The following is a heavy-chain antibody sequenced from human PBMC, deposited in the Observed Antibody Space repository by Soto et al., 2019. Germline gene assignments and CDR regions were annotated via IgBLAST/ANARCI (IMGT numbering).Heavy chain of an antibody. D-gene: IGHD1-1*01. Sequence: GGSLRLSCAASGFTFSSYAMHWVRQAPGKGLEWVAVISYDGSNKYYADSVKGRFTISRDNSKNTLYLQMNSLRAEDTAVYYCARDLNGTPDHDAYYYGMDVWGQGTTVTVSS. J-gene: IGHJ6*02. CDR3: ARDLNGTPDHDAYYYGMDV. CDR1: GFTFSSYA. CDR2: ISYDGSNK. V-gene: IGHV3-30-3*01.